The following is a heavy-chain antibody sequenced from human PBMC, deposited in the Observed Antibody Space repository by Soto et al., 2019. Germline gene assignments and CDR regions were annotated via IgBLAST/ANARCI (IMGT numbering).Heavy chain of an antibody. CDR3: DRGSNTIFCLVIIRTHH. J-gene: IGHJ4*02. Sequence: PAESLSLTCAVSGFSISGSNWWSWVRQPPGKVLALLGEIYHSASTNYNPSLKSRVTISVDKSKNQFSLKLSSVTTADTAVYYCDRGSNTIFCLVIIRTHHWGQGTLVTVSS. CDR2: IYHSAST. V-gene: IGHV4-4*02. CDR1: GFSISGSNW. D-gene: IGHD3-9*01.